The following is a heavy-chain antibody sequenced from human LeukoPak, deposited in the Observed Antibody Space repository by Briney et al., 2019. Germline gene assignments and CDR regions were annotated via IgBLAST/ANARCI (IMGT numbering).Heavy chain of an antibody. CDR2: ISDGGGST. J-gene: IGHJ6*02. CDR3: AKVPYSDYGSGRPPFMDV. Sequence: QSGGSLRLSCAASGFTFSSYAMSWVRQAPGKGLEWVSTISDGGGSTYYADSVKGRFTISRDNYQNTLYLQMDSLRAEDMAMYYCAKVPYSDYGSGRPPFMDVWGQGTTVAVSS. V-gene: IGHV3-23*01. D-gene: IGHD3-10*01. CDR1: GFTFSSYA.